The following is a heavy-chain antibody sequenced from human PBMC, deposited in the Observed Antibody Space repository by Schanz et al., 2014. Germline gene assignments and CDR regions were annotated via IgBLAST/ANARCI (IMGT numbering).Heavy chain of an antibody. V-gene: IGHV7-4-1*02. D-gene: IGHD6-19*01. CDR3: TTETIAMAGTFSI. CDR1: GYTFRLKA. CDR2: INTNTGNP. Sequence: EKMLQSGSELKKPGASVKVSCKASGYTFRLKAMTFFLPSPFQGLEWVGLINTNTGNPTYAQGFTGRFVFSLDTSVSTAYLQISSLKAEDTAAYYCTTETIAMAGTFSIWGQGTLVTVS. J-gene: IGHJ4*02.